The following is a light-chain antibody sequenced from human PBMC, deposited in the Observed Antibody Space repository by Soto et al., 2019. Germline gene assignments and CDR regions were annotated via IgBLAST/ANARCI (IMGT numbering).Light chain of an antibody. CDR1: QTINSF. J-gene: IGKJ1*01. Sequence: DIQMTQSPSTLSASVGDRVTITCRDSQTINSFLAWYQQTPGKAPKLLIYDASSLQSGVPSRFSGGGSGTEFTLTISSLQPDDFATFHCQQYYRYPWTFGQGTKVDIK. CDR3: QQYYRYPWT. CDR2: DAS. V-gene: IGKV1-5*01.